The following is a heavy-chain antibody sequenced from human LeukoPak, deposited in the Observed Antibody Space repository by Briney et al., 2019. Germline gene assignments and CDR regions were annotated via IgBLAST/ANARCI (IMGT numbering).Heavy chain of an antibody. V-gene: IGHV3-23*01. CDR2: ISGSGGST. CDR3: AKALSSAIAVAGTRDY. J-gene: IGHJ4*02. D-gene: IGHD6-19*01. CDR1: GFTFSSYA. Sequence: PGASLRLSCAASGFTFSSYAMSWVRQAPGKGLEWVSAISGSGGSTYYADPVKGRFTISRDNSKNTLYLQMNSLRAEDTAVYYCAKALSSAIAVAGTRDYWGQGTLVTVSS.